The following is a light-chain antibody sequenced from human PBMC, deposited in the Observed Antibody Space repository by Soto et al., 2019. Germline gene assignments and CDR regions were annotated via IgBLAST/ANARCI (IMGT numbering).Light chain of an antibody. J-gene: IGKJ1*01. Sequence: EIVLTQSPGTLSLSPGERATLSCRASQSVSSSYLAWYQQKPGQAHRLLIYGASSRATGIPDRFSGSGSGTDFTLTISRLEPEDFAVYYCQQYGSSTWTLGQGTKVEIK. CDR1: QSVSSSY. V-gene: IGKV3-20*01. CDR3: QQYGSSTWT. CDR2: GAS.